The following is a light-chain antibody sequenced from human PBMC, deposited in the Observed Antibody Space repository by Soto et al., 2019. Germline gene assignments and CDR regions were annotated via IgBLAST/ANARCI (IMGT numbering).Light chain of an antibody. Sequence: SYELTQPPSVSVAPGKTARITCGGTNIGSKSVHWYQQRPGQAPVLVIYYDSDRPSGIPERFSGSNSGNPATLIINRVEAGDEADYYCQVWDSSSDHVVFGGGTKLTVL. CDR3: QVWDSSSDHVV. CDR1: NIGSKS. J-gene: IGLJ2*01. V-gene: IGLV3-21*04. CDR2: YDS.